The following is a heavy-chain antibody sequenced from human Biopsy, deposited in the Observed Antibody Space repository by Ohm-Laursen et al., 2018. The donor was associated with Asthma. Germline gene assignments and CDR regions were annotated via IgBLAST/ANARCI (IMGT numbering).Heavy chain of an antibody. J-gene: IGHJ6*02. CDR2: IMTVFGTT. V-gene: IGHV1-69*01. D-gene: IGHD6-19*01. CDR1: GGTFGNFA. CDR3: ARCQVGYSSGWSLLLKKIYYSGMDV. Sequence: SSVKVSCKAPGGTFGNFAISWVRQAPGQGLEWLGGIMTVFGTTNYAQKFQGRVTITADESTSTAYMEVTSLRSEDTAIYYCARCQVGYSSGWSLLLKKIYYSGMDVWGQGNAVTVSS.